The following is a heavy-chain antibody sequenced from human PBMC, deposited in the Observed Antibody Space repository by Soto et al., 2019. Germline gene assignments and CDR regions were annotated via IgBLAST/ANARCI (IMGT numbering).Heavy chain of an antibody. V-gene: IGHV1-18*01. CDR2: ISTYNGNT. D-gene: IGHD3-10*01. CDR3: AIEMVRGVGSDY. J-gene: IGHJ4*02. Sequence: QVQLVQSGAEVKKPGASVKVSCKASGYTFTSYGISWVRQAPGQGLEWMGWISTYNGNTKYAPKLQGRVTMTTDTSTSTAYRELRSLRTDDTAVFYCAIEMVRGVGSDYWGQGTLVTVSS. CDR1: GYTFTSYG.